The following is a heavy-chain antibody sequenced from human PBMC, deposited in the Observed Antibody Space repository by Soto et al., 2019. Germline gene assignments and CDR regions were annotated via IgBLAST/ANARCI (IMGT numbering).Heavy chain of an antibody. CDR3: VRRHVSATGIDWFDP. CDR2: INAANGDT. CDR1: GYTFTMYG. V-gene: IGHV1-3*01. D-gene: IGHD6-13*01. J-gene: IGHJ5*02. Sequence: ASVKVSCKASGYTFTMYGIHWVLQSPLQRLEWMGWINAANGDTKYSPKFQGRVTITRDTSASTAYMELSSLRSEDTAVYYCVRRHVSATGIDWFDPWGQGTLVTVSS.